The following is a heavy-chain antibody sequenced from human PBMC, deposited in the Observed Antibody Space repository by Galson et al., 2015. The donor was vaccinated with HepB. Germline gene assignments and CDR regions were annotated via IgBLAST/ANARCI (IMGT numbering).Heavy chain of an antibody. V-gene: IGHV4-39*01. CDR1: GGSISSSSYY. J-gene: IGHJ4*02. CDR2: IFYTGST. D-gene: IGHD3-16*01. Sequence: ETLSPTCTVSGGSISSSSYYWVWIRQPPEKGLEWIGSIFYTGSTDYNPSLKSRVTISVDTSKNQFSLKLSSVTAADTAVFYCARLHYVGGGAFSNFDYWGLGTLVTVSS. CDR3: ARLHYVGGGAFSNFDY.